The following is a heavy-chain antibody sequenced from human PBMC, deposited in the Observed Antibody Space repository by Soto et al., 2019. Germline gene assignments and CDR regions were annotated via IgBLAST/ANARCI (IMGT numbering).Heavy chain of an antibody. V-gene: IGHV4-59*11. CDR1: GGSITGLY. CDR3: PILRNHSFMDV. J-gene: IGHJ6*03. Sequence: QVQLQESGPGLVKPSETLSLSCSVSGGSITGLYWTWVRQPPGKGLEWIGWIYYSGTTNYNPSLTSQFTRSVDRPKNQSSLSLNPVPAADTALYYCPILRNHSFMDVWGRGPRSPSP. D-gene: IGHD1-26*01. CDR2: IYYSGTT.